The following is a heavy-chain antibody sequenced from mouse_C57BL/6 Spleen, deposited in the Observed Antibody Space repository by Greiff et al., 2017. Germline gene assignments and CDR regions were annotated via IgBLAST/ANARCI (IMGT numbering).Heavy chain of an antibody. CDR2: IDPSDSYT. D-gene: IGHD2-14*01. V-gene: IGHV1-50*01. J-gene: IGHJ4*01. CDR3: ARGFDRYYAMDY. CDR1: GYTFTSYW. Sequence: VQLQQSGAELVKPGASVKLSCKASGYTFTSYWMQWVKQRPGQGLEWIGEIDPSDSYTNYNQKFKGKATLTVDTSSSTAYMQLSSLTSEDSAVYYCARGFDRYYAMDYWGQGTSVTVSS.